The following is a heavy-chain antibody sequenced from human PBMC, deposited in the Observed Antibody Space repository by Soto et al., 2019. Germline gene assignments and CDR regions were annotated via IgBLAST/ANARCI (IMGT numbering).Heavy chain of an antibody. CDR2: IKQDGSAM. J-gene: IGHJ5*02. CDR3: AAWITSGWSA. V-gene: IGHV3-7*05. CDR1: GFIFSSYW. Sequence: DVQLGESGGGLVQPGGSLRLSCVGSGFIFSSYWMNWVRQAPGKGLEWVANIKQDGSAMYYVDSVKGRFTISRDNAKNSLYLQRNSLRVEDTAVYICAAWITSGWSAWGKGTLVTVSS. D-gene: IGHD6-19*01.